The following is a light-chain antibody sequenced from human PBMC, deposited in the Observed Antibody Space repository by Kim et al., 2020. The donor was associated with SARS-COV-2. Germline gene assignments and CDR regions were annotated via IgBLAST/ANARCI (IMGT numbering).Light chain of an antibody. V-gene: IGKV3D-15*01. J-gene: IGKJ4*01. CDR2: GAS. CDR3: QQYDDWPVT. CDR1: QSVRSN. Sequence: DTVMTQSPATLSVSPGERATLSCRASQSVRSNLAWFQQKPDQAPRLVIFGASTWPTGIPARFSGGGSGTEFTLTISSLQSEDFAVYYCQQYDDWPVTFGGGTKVDIK.